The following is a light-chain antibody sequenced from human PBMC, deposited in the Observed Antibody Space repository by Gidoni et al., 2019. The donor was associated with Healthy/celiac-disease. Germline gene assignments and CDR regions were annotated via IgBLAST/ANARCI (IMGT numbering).Light chain of an antibody. V-gene: IGLV1-44*01. CDR1: SSNIGSNT. CDR2: SNN. J-gene: IGLJ1*01. Sequence: QSVLTQPPSASGPPGQTVTLSCSGSSSNIGSNTVHWYQQLPGTAPKLLIYSNNQRPPGVPDRFSGSKSGTSASLAISGLQSEDEADYYCAAWDDSLNGFYVFGTGTKVTVL. CDR3: AAWDDSLNGFYV.